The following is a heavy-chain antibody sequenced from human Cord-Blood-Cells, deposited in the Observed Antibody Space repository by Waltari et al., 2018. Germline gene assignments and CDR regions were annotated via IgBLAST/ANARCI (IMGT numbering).Heavy chain of an antibody. CDR1: GFTFSDYY. CDR2: ISSSGSTI. D-gene: IGHD6-13*01. V-gene: IGHV3-11*01. J-gene: IGHJ4*02. CDR3: ARELNTGYSSSWYFDY. Sequence: QVQLVESGGGLVKPGGSLRLSCAASGFTFSDYYMSWIRQAPGKGLEWVSYISSSGSTIYYADSVKGRFTISRDNAKNSLYLQMNSPRAEDTAVYYCARELNTGYSSSWYFDYWGQGTLVTVSS.